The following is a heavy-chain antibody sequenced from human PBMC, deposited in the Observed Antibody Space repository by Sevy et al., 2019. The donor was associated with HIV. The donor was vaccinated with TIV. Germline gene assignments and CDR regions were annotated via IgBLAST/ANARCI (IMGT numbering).Heavy chain of an antibody. CDR1: GGSISSYY. CDR3: ARDYRYDFHGSGRHYFDY. Sequence: SETLSLTCTVSGGSISSYYWSWIRQPAGKGLEWIGRIYPGGNSNYNPSLKSRVTMSVYTSKNQFSLRLSSVTAADTAVYYCARDYRYDFHGSGRHYFDYWGQGTLVTVSS. CDR2: IYPGGNS. V-gene: IGHV4-4*07. D-gene: IGHD3-10*01. J-gene: IGHJ4*02.